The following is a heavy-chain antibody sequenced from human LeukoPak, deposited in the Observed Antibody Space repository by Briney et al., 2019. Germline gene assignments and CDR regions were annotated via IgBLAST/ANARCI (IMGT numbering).Heavy chain of an antibody. D-gene: IGHD4-17*01. CDR2: VHHSANT. V-gene: IGHV4-38-2*01. CDR1: GYSITAGYY. Sequence: SETLSLTCVVSGYSITAGYYWDWIRQSPGKGLEWLGSVHHSANTFPNPSLKSRLTISVDTSKNQFSLRLGSVTAADTAIYFCARRGINPVTKRAYDSWGQGTLVTVSP. J-gene: IGHJ4*02. CDR3: ARRGINPVTKRAYDS.